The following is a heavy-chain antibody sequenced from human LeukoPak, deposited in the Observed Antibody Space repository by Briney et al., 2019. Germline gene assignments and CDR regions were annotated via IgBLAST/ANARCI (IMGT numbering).Heavy chain of an antibody. D-gene: IGHD3-9*01. Sequence: SETLSLTCAVYGGSISGYYWSWIRQPPGKGLEWVGEIHYTGGTSYNPSLKSRATISIDTSKNQLSLKLSSVTAADTAVYYCARGNILSGYCFDFGGQGALTTVSA. J-gene: IGHJ4*02. CDR3: ARGNILSGYCFDF. V-gene: IGHV4-34*01. CDR1: GGSISGYY. CDR2: IHYTGGT.